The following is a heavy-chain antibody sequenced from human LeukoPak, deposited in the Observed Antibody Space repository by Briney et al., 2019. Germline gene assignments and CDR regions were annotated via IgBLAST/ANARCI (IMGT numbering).Heavy chain of an antibody. CDR3: ARVGADYGDYSLFRSYFDY. V-gene: IGHV3-74*01. CDR1: GFTFSSYW. J-gene: IGHJ4*02. D-gene: IGHD4-17*01. Sequence: GGSLRLSCAASGFTFSSYWMHWVRQAPGKGLVWVSRINSDGSSTSYADSVKGRFTISRDNAKNTLYLQMNSLRAEDTAVYYCARVGADYGDYSLFRSYFDYWGQGTLVTVSS. CDR2: INSDGSST.